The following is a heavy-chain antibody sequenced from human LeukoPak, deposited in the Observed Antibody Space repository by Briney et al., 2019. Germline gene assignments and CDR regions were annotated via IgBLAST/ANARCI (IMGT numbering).Heavy chain of an antibody. D-gene: IGHD3-22*01. CDR2: ISGSGGST. J-gene: IGHJ4*02. CDR3: ARDRSYYDSSGYSD. V-gene: IGHV3-23*01. Sequence: GGSLRLSCAASGFTFSSYGMSWVRQAPGKGLEWASAISGSGGSTYYADSVKGRFTISRDNAKNSLYLQMNSLRAEDTAVYYCARDRSYYDSSGYSDWGQGTLVTVSS. CDR1: GFTFSSYG.